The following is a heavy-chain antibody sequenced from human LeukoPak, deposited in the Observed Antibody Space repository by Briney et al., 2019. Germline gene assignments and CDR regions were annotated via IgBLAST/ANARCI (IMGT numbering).Heavy chain of an antibody. V-gene: IGHV1-24*01. CDR2: FDPEDGET. D-gene: IGHD5-18*01. Sequence: GASVKVSCKVSGYTLTELSMHWVRQAPGKGLEWMGGFDPEDGETIYAQKFQGRVTMTEDTSTDTAYMELSSLRSEDTAVYYCTTEVAGYSYATGYAFDIWGQGTMVSVSS. J-gene: IGHJ3*02. CDR3: TTEVAGYSYATGYAFDI. CDR1: GYTLTELS.